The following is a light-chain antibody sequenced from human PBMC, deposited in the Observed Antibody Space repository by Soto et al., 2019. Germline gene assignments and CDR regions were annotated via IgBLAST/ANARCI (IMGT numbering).Light chain of an antibody. CDR3: QQYNSYSTWT. J-gene: IGKJ1*01. V-gene: IGKV1-39*01. CDR2: AAT. CDR1: QSIGSL. Sequence: DIQMTQSPSSLSASVGDRVTITCGASQSIGSLLNWYQQKPGKAPNLLIYAATTLHSGVPSRFGGGGSGTEFTLTISGLQPDDFATYYCQQYNSYSTWTFGPGTKVDIK.